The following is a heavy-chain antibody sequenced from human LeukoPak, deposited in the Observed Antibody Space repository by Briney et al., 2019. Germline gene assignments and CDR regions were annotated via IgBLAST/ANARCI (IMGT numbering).Heavy chain of an antibody. CDR2: IKQDGSET. D-gene: IGHD1-14*01. Sequence: GGSLRLSCAASGFTFSSHWMTWVRQASGKGLEWVANIKQDGSETYYVDSVKGRFTISRDNAKNSLYLQMNSLRAEDTAVYYCARAIATGVDWFDPWGQGTLVTVSS. CDR3: ARAIATGVDWFDP. CDR1: GFTFSSHW. V-gene: IGHV3-7*01. J-gene: IGHJ5*02.